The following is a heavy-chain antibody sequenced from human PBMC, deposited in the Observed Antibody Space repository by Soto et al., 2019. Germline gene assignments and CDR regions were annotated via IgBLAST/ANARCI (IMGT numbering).Heavy chain of an antibody. CDR1: GGSISSYY. J-gene: IGHJ4*02. V-gene: IGHV4-59*08. D-gene: IGHD5-12*01. CDR3: ARNRYEIDD. CDR2: IYYSGST. Sequence: SETLSLTCTVSGGSISSYYWSWIRQPPGKGLEWIGYIYYSGSTNYNPSLKSRVTISVDTSKNQFSLKLSSVTAADTAVYYCARNRYEIDDWGQGTRVTVAS.